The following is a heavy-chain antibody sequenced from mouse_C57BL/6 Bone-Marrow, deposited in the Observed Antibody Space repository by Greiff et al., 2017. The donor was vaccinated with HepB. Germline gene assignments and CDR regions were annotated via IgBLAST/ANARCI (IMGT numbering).Heavy chain of an antibody. D-gene: IGHD1-1*01. J-gene: IGHJ3*01. CDR2: ISSGSSTI. Sequence: EVKLVESGGGLVKPGGSLKLSCAASGFTFSDYGMHWVRQAPEKGLEWVAYISSGSSTIYYADTVMGRFTISRDNAKNTLFLQMTSLRSEDTAMYYCARGCYYYGSWFAYWGQGTLVTVSA. CDR3: ARGCYYYGSWFAY. V-gene: IGHV5-17*01. CDR1: GFTFSDYG.